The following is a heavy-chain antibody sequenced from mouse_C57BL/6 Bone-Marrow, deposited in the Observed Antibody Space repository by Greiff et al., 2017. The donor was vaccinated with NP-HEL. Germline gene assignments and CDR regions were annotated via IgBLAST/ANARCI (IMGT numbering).Heavy chain of an antibody. CDR3: ASYGNYEAWFAY. Sequence: VQLQQSGAELARPGASVKLSCKASGYTFTSYGISWVKQRTGQGLEWIGEIYPRSGNTYSNEKFKGKATLTADKSSSTAYMELRSLTSEYSAVYFCASYGNYEAWFAYWGQGTLVTVSA. CDR1: GYTFTSYG. J-gene: IGHJ3*01. D-gene: IGHD2-1*01. V-gene: IGHV1-81*01. CDR2: IYPRSGNT.